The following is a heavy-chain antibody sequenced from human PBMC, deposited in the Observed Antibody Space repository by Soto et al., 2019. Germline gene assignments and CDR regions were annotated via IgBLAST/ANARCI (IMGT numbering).Heavy chain of an antibody. D-gene: IGHD3-22*01. CDR3: VKGANFDYYDSSGYYLIFDY. CDR1: GFTFSSYA. V-gene: IGHV3-64D*06. J-gene: IGHJ4*02. CDR2: ISSNGGST. Sequence: GGSLRLSCSASGFTFSSYAMHWVRQAPGKGLEYVSAISSNGGSTYYADSVKGRFTISRDNSKNTLYLQMSSLRAEDTAVYYCVKGANFDYYDSSGYYLIFDYWGQGTPVTVPQ.